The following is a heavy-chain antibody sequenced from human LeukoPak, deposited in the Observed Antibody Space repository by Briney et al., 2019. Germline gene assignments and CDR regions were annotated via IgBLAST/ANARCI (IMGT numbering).Heavy chain of an antibody. V-gene: IGHV1-2*06. Sequence: ASVKVSCKASGYTFTGYYMHWVRQAPAQGLEWMGRINPNSGGTNYAQKFQGRVTMTRDTSISTAYMELSRLRSDDTAVYYCARWSLGGGYAIDYWGQGTLVTVSS. CDR2: INPNSGGT. CDR1: GYTFTGYY. J-gene: IGHJ4*02. D-gene: IGHD5-12*01. CDR3: ARWSLGGGYAIDY.